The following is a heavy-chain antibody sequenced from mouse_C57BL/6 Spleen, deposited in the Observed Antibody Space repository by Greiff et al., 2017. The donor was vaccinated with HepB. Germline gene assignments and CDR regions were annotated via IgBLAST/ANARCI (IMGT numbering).Heavy chain of an antibody. CDR2: INPYNGDT. CDR3: ARRGKIYDGFDY. D-gene: IGHD2-3*01. J-gene: IGHJ2*01. Sequence: VQLKQSGPELVKPGDSVKISCKASGYSFTGYFMNWVMQSHGKSLEWIGRINPYNGDTFYNQKFKGKATLTVDKSSSTAHMELRSLTSEDSAVYYCARRGKIYDGFDYWGQGTTLTVSS. V-gene: IGHV1-20*01. CDR1: GYSFTGYF.